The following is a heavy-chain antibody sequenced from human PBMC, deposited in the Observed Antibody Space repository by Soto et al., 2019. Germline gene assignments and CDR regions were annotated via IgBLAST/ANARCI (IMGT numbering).Heavy chain of an antibody. CDR1: GFTISSHW. J-gene: IGHJ6*02. CDR2: INSDGSST. D-gene: IGHD2-2*01. Sequence: PGVSLRLSXAASGFTISSHWMHWVRRAPGKRLVWVSRINSDGSSTNYADSVKGRFTISRDNAENTLYLQMNSLSAEDTAVYYCPRELAPATTPPSSLMDVWGQGTTVTVSS. CDR3: PRELAPATTPPSSLMDV. V-gene: IGHV3-74*01.